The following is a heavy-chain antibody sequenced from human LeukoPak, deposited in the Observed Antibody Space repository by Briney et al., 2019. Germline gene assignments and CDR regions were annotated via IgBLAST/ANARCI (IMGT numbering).Heavy chain of an antibody. CDR1: VFNVITKS. Sequence: GGPLRLSCAASVFNVITKSMSWVRQAPGKGLEWVSIIHSDGNTCYADSVKGRFTISRDTSKNTVSLQMNSLGAEDAAVYYCVSHSDPLTSYYFDYWGQGTLVTVSS. D-gene: IGHD3-9*01. CDR3: VSHSDPLTSYYFDY. V-gene: IGHV3-53*01. J-gene: IGHJ4*02. CDR2: IHSDGNT.